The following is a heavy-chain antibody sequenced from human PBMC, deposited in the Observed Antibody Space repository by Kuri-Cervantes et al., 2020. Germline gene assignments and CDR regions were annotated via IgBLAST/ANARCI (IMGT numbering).Heavy chain of an antibody. D-gene: IGHD6-19*01. J-gene: IGHJ4*02. CDR3: AREGYSSGWYRETIDY. V-gene: IGHV4-30-4*01. CDR1: GGSISSSSYY. Sequence: SETLSLTCTVSGGSISSSSYYWSWIRQPPGKGLEWIGYIYYSGSTYYSPSLKSRVTISVDTSKNQFSLKLSSVTAADTAVYYCAREGYSSGWYRETIDYWGQGTLVTVSS. CDR2: IYYSGST.